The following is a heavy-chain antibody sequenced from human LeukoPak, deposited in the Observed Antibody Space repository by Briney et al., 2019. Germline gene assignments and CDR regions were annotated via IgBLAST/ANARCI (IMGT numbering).Heavy chain of an antibody. CDR3: ARDLPYYGSGSYIDAFDI. D-gene: IGHD3-10*01. V-gene: IGHV1-2*02. Sequence: GASVKVSCKASGYTFTGYYMHWVRQAPGQGLEWMGWINPNSGGTNYAQKFQGRVTMTRDTSISTAYMELSRLRSDDTAVYYCARDLPYYGSGSYIDAFDIWGQGTMVTVSS. J-gene: IGHJ3*02. CDR1: GYTFTGYY. CDR2: INPNSGGT.